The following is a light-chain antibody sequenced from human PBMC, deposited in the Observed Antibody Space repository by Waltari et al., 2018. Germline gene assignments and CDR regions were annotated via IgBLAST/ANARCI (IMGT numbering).Light chain of an antibody. V-gene: IGLV2-14*01. CDR2: DVS. CDR1: SSDVGFYNY. CDR3: NSYTGSSSWV. Sequence: QSALTQPASVSGSPGQSITISCYGTSSDVGFYNYVSWYQQHPGKAPKCIVYDVSERPSGVSDRFSGSKSGNTASLSISGLQAEDEAVYYCNSYTGSSSWVFGGGTKVTVL. J-gene: IGLJ3*02.